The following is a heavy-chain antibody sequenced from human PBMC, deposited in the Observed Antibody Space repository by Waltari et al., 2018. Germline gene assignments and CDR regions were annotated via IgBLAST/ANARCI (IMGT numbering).Heavy chain of an antibody. V-gene: IGHV4-39*07. CDR3: ARVGGGYNLNGFDY. CDR1: GRSLSSISYY. CDR2: IYYSGST. Sequence: QLHLQDSGPGLVKPSEPLSLPCTVSGRSLSSISYYWRWIRQPPGKGLEWIGSIYYSGSTYYNPSLKSRVTISVDTSKNQFALKLSSVTAADTAVYYCARVGGGYNLNGFDYWGQGTLVTVSS. D-gene: IGHD5-12*01. J-gene: IGHJ4*02.